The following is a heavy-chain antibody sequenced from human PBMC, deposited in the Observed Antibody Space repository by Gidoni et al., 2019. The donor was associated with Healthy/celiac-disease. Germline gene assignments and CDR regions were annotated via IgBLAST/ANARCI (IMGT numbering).Heavy chain of an antibody. CDR1: GGSISSYY. Sequence: QVQLQESGPGLVKPSETLSLTCTVSGGSISSYYWSWIRQPPGKGLEGIGYIYYSGSTNYNPSLKSRVTISVDTSKNQFSLKLSSVTAADTAVYYWARGGGGVNPFDYWGQGTLVTVSS. D-gene: IGHD3-10*01. V-gene: IGHV4-59*01. CDR3: ARGGGGVNPFDY. CDR2: IYYSGST. J-gene: IGHJ4*02.